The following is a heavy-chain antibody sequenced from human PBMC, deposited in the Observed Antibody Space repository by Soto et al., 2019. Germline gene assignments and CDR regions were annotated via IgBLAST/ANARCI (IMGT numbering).Heavy chain of an antibody. D-gene: IGHD1-7*01. CDR1: GGSFTSNNW. Sequence: QVQLQESGPGLVKPSGTLSLTCAVSGGSFTSNNWWTWVRQPPGQGLEWIGEIYRTGSTNYNPSLKRRVTISLAKSENQSSLKVTSLTAADTAVYYCASRDPGTSVDYWGQGTLVTVSS. J-gene: IGHJ4*02. CDR2: IYRTGST. V-gene: IGHV4-4*02. CDR3: ASRDPGTSVDY.